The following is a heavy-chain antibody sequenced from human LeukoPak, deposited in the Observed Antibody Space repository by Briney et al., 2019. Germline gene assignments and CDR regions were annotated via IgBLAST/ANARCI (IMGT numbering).Heavy chain of an antibody. CDR1: GFTFSSYA. CDR3: ARGARYCSGGSCYPGAFDY. Sequence: GGSLRLSCAASGFTFSSYAMDWVRQAPGKGLEWVAVISYDGSNKYYAHSVKGRFTISTDNSTNTLYLQMNSLRAEDTAVYYCARGARYCSGGSCYPGAFDYWGQGTLVTVSS. CDR2: ISYDGSNK. J-gene: IGHJ4*02. V-gene: IGHV3-30*04. D-gene: IGHD2-15*01.